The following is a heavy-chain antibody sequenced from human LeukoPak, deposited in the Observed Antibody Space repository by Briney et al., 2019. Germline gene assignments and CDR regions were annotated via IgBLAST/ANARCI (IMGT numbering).Heavy chain of an antibody. J-gene: IGHJ4*02. Sequence: ASVRVSCKASGYTFNGYYMHWVRQAPGQGLEWMGLINPNSGGTKYAQKFQGRVTMTWDTSISTAYMELSSLRSDDTAVYYCARGVSGTPRPNIDDWGQGNLVTVSS. CDR3: ARGVSGTPRPNIDD. CDR1: GYTFNGYY. CDR2: INPNSGGT. D-gene: IGHD1-26*01. V-gene: IGHV1-2*02.